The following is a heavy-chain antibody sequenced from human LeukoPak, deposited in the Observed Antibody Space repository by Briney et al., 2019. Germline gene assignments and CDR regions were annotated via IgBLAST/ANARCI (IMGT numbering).Heavy chain of an antibody. CDR2: IYTSGST. D-gene: IGHD2-2*01. V-gene: IGHV4-4*07. J-gene: IGHJ5*02. Sequence: SETLSLTCTVSGASIRGYYWSWVRQPAGKGLEWLGRIYTSGSTNYNPSLKSRVTMSVDTSKKQFSLKLSSVTAADTAVYWCARDEGSTSYNWFDPWGQGTLVTVSS. CDR3: ARDEGSTSYNWFDP. CDR1: GASIRGYY.